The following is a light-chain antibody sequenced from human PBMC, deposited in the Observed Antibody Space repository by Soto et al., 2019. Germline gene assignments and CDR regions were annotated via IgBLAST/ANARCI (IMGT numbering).Light chain of an antibody. CDR2: EVT. CDR3: SAYTTRSAV. Sequence: QSALTQPASVSGSPGQSITISCTGTSSDVGGYGYVSWYQQHPGKAPKLMIYEVTKRPSGVSNRFSGSKSDNTASLTISGLQAEDEADYYCSAYTTRSAVFGTGTKVTVL. V-gene: IGLV2-14*01. CDR1: SSDVGGYGY. J-gene: IGLJ1*01.